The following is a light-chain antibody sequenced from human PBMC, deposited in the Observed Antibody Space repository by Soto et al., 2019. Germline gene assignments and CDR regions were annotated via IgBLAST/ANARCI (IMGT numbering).Light chain of an antibody. CDR2: GAS. V-gene: IGKV3-15*01. Sequence: EIVITQSPATLSVSPGERATLSCRASQSVSNNLAWYQKKPGQAPRLLIYGASTRATGTPARFSGSWSGTEFTLTISSLQSEDFAVYYCQQYNNWWTFGLGTKVEIK. J-gene: IGKJ1*01. CDR3: QQYNNWWT. CDR1: QSVSNN.